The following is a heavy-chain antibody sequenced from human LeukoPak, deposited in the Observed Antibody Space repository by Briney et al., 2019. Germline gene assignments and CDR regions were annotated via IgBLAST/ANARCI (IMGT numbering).Heavy chain of an antibody. CDR2: IKQDGSET. D-gene: IGHD1-1*01. V-gene: IGHV3-7*01. CDR1: EFMFSMYC. J-gene: IGHJ6*01. CDR3: ARDSVPHFYYGMDV. Sequence: GGSLRLSCTASEFMFSMYCMSWVRQAPGKGLEWVANIKQDGSETYYVDSMKGRFTISRDNAKNSLYLQMNSLRAEDTAVYYCARDSVPHFYYGMDVWGQGTTVTVSS.